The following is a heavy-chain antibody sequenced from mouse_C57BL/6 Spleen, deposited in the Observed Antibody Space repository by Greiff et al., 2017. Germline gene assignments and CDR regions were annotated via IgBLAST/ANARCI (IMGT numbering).Heavy chain of an antibody. V-gene: IGHV1-81*01. J-gene: IGHJ4*01. D-gene: IGHD1-1*01. CDR1: GYTFTSSC. CDR2: IYPRSGNT. Sequence: LQESGAELARPGASVKLSCKASGYTFTSSCMSWVKQRPGQGLEWIGEIYPRSGNTYYNEKFKGKATLTADKSSSTAYMELRSLTSKDSAIYLCAHTTAVVADYAMDYWGQGTSVTVSS. CDR3: AHTTAVVADYAMDY.